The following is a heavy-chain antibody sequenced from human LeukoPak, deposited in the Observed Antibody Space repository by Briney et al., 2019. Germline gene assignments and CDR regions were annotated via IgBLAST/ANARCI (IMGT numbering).Heavy chain of an antibody. D-gene: IGHD3-16*02. CDR1: GGSISSYY. J-gene: IGHJ2*01. V-gene: IGHV4-4*07. Sequence: EPSETLSLTCTVSGGSISSYYWSWIRQPAGKGLEWIGRIYTSGSTNYNPSLKSRVTMSVDTSMNQFSLKLSSVTAADTAVYYCARDYYDYVWGSFRDPYWYFDLWGRGTLVTVSS. CDR3: ARDYYDYVWGSFRDPYWYFDL. CDR2: IYTSGST.